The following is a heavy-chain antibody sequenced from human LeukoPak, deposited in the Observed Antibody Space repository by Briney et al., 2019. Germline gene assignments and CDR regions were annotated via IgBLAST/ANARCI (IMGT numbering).Heavy chain of an antibody. D-gene: IGHD3-22*01. CDR3: ARDDYYDSSGLEHFDY. Sequence: ASVKVSCKASGGTFSSYAISWVRQAPGQGLEWMGRIIPIFGIANYAQKFQGRVTITADKSTSTAYMELSSLRSDDTAVYYCARDDYYDSSGLEHFDYWGQGTLVTVSS. CDR1: GGTFSSYA. V-gene: IGHV1-69*04. CDR2: IIPIFGIA. J-gene: IGHJ4*02.